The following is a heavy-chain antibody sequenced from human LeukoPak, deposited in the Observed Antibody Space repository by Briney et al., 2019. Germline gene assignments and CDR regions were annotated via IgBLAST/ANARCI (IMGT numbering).Heavy chain of an antibody. CDR3: ARQIYGIDD. V-gene: IGHV3-30*03. CDR1: GFTFSNYG. J-gene: IGHJ4*02. CDR2: ISNDGRNE. D-gene: IGHD1-26*01. Sequence: GGSLRLSCAASGFTFSNYGMSWVRQAPGKGLEWVAIISNDGRNEHYADSVKGRFTISRDNSKNTLYLRMNSLRTDGTALYYCARQIYGIDDWGQGTLVTVSS.